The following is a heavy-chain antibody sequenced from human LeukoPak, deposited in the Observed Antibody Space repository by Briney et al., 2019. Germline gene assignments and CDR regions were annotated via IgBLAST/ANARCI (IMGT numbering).Heavy chain of an antibody. V-gene: IGHV3-30*02. Sequence: PGGSLRLSCAASGFTFSSFGIHWVRQAPGKGLEWVAFIRYDGSNKYYADSVKGRFSISRDNPKNTLYLQMNSLRAEDTAVYYCARDMYWSSGYMDYWGQGTLVTVSS. J-gene: IGHJ4*02. CDR2: IRYDGSNK. CDR3: ARDMYWSSGYMDY. D-gene: IGHD3-22*01. CDR1: GFTFSSFG.